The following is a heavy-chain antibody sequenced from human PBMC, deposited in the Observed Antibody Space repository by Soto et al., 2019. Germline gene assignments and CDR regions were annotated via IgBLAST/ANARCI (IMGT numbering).Heavy chain of an antibody. D-gene: IGHD2-15*01. CDR1: GFTFSSYG. CDR2: ISYDGSNK. V-gene: IGHV3-30*18. J-gene: IGHJ4*02. CDR3: AKDISDIVVVVAAPLPGDY. Sequence: QVQLVESGGGVVQPGRSLRLSCAASGFTFSSYGMHWVRQAPGKGLEWVAVISYDGSNKYYADSVKGRFTISRDNSKNTLYLQMNSLRAEDTAVYYCAKDISDIVVVVAAPLPGDYWGQGTLVTVSS.